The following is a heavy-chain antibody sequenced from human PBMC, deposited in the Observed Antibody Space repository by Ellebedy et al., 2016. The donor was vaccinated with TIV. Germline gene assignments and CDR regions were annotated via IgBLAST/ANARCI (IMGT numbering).Heavy chain of an antibody. Sequence: PGGSLRLSCAASGFTFSSSAVHWVRQASGKGLEWVGRIRSNANNYAPAYAASVKGRFTVSRDDSENTAYLQMNSLTTEDTALYYCTRHVEENSGYFDLWGRGTLVIVSS. CDR1: GFTFSSSA. CDR2: IRSNANNYAP. J-gene: IGHJ2*01. V-gene: IGHV3-73*01. D-gene: IGHD4-23*01. CDR3: TRHVEENSGYFDL.